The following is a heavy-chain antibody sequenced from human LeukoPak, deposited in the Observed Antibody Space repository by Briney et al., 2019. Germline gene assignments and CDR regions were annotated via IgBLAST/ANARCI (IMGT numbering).Heavy chain of an antibody. CDR3: ARVGRKSRHAFDI. CDR2: MNPNSGNT. V-gene: IGHV1-8*01. J-gene: IGHJ3*02. CDR1: GYTFTSYD. Sequence: ASVKVSCKASGYTFTSYDINWVRQATGQGLGWMGWMNPNSGNTGYAQKFQGRVTMTRNTSISTAYMELSSLRSEDTAVYYCARVGRKSRHAFDIWGQGTMVTVSS. D-gene: IGHD3-10*01.